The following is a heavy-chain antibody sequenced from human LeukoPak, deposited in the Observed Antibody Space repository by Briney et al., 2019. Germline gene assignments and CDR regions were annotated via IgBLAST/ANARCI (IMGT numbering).Heavy chain of an antibody. D-gene: IGHD5-12*01. V-gene: IGHV1-8*01. Sequence: ASVKVSCKASGYTFTNYDINWVRQATGQGLEWMGWMNPKSGNTGYAQKFQGRLTMTRDTSTRTAYMEPSSLKSEDTAVYYCARRLDTIEFDPWGQGTLVTVSS. CDR1: GYTFTNYD. CDR3: ARRLDTIEFDP. J-gene: IGHJ5*02. CDR2: MNPKSGNT.